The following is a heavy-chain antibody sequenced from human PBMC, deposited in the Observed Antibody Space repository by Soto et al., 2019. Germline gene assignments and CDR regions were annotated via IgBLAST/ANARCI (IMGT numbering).Heavy chain of an antibody. CDR1: GFTFSSYV. J-gene: IGHJ6*02. CDR2: IWYDGSNK. CDR3: ARDYYGLWFVSDYYGMDV. V-gene: IGHV3-33*01. Sequence: GGSLRLSCAASGFTFSSYVMHWVRQAPGKGLEWVAVIWYDGSNKYYADSVKGRFTISRDNSKNTLYLQMNSLRAEDTAVYYCARDYYGLWFVSDYYGMDVWGQGTTVTVSS. D-gene: IGHD3-10*01.